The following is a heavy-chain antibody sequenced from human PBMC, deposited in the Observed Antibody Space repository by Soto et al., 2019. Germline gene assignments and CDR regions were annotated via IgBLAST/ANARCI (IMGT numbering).Heavy chain of an antibody. CDR3: ARDGFLLWFGESSVAFDI. Sequence: GGSLRLSCAASGFTFSSYAMHWVRQAPGKGLEYVSAISSNGGSTYYANSVKGRFTISRDNSKNTLYLQMGSLRAEDMAVYYCARDGFLLWFGESSVAFDIWGQGTMVTVSS. CDR2: ISSNGGST. CDR1: GFTFSSYA. D-gene: IGHD3-10*01. V-gene: IGHV3-64*01. J-gene: IGHJ3*02.